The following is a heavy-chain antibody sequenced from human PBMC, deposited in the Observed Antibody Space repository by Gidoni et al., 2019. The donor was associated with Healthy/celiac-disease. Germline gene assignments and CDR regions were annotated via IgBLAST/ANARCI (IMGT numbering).Heavy chain of an antibody. D-gene: IGHD6-6*01. J-gene: IGHJ4*02. Sequence: QMQLVQSGAEVQKPGASVTVSCKSSVYTFTGYYIHWVRQAHGQGLEWMGWINPNSGGTNYEQKFQGRVTMNRDTSISTAYMELRRLRSDDTAVYYCARESSIAARSNDDWGQGTLVNVSS. CDR1: VYTFTGYY. CDR2: INPNSGGT. CDR3: ARESSIAARSNDD. V-gene: IGHV1-2*02.